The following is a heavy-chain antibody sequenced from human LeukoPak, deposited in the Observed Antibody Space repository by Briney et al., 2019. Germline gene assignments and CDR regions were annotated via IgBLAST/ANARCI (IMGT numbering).Heavy chain of an antibody. Sequence: GGSLRLSCAASGFTVSSNYMSWVRQAPGKGLGWVSIIYSGGSTYYADSVKGRFTISRDNSKNTLYLQMNSLRAEDTAVYYCAKDPTSYSSGWFDYWGQGTLVTVSS. J-gene: IGHJ4*02. CDR1: GFTVSSNY. D-gene: IGHD6-19*01. CDR3: AKDPTSYSSGWFDY. V-gene: IGHV3-53*01. CDR2: IYSGGST.